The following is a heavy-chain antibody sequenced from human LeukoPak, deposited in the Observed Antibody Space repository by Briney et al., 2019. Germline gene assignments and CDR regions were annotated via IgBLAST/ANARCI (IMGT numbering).Heavy chain of an antibody. CDR2: IKQDGSEK. D-gene: IGHD2-15*01. J-gene: IGHJ4*02. Sequence: PGGSLRPSCAASGFTFSSYWMSWVRQAPGKGLEWVANIKQDGSEKYYVDSVKGRFTISRDNAKNSLYLQMNSLRAEDTAVYYCAREVGSGGSLGFDYWGQGTLVTVSS. V-gene: IGHV3-7*01. CDR1: GFTFSSYW. CDR3: AREVGSGGSLGFDY.